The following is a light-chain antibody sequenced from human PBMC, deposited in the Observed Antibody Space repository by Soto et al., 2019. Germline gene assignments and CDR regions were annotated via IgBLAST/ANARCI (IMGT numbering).Light chain of an antibody. CDR1: QSVSSSY. CDR2: GAS. CDR3: QQYGSSPWT. J-gene: IGKJ1*01. V-gene: IGKV3-20*01. Sequence: EIVLTQSPGTLSLSPGERATLSCRASQSVSSSYLAWYQQKPGQAPRPLIYGASSRAIGIPDRFSGSWSGTDFTLTISRLEPEDFAVYYCQQYGSSPWTFGQGTKVDIK.